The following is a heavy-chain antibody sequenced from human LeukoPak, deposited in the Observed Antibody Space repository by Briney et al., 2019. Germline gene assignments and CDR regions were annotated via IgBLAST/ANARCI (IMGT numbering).Heavy chain of an antibody. J-gene: IGHJ4*02. D-gene: IGHD2-2*01. CDR3: AKEGETPIVVVPAAMRADPSFDY. Sequence: GGSLRLSCAASGFTFSSYAMSWVRQAPGKGLEWVSAISGSGGSTFYADSVKGRFTISRDNSKNTLYLQMNSLRAEDTAVYYCAKEGETPIVVVPAAMRADPSFDYWGQGTLVTVSS. V-gene: IGHV3-23*01. CDR2: ISGSGGST. CDR1: GFTFSSYA.